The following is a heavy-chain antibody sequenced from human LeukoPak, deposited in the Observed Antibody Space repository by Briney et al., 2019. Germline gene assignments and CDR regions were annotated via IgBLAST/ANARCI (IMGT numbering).Heavy chain of an antibody. CDR2: INHSGST. D-gene: IGHD3-22*01. CDR1: GGSFSGYY. J-gene: IGHJ4*02. CDR3: ARKPVYYYDSSGYYPFDY. V-gene: IGHV4-34*01. Sequence: SETLSLTCAVSGGSFSGYYWSWIRQPPGKGLEWIGEINHSGSTNYNPSLKSRVTISVDTSKNQFSLKLSSVTAADTAVYYCARKPVYYYDSSGYYPFDYWGQGTLVTVSS.